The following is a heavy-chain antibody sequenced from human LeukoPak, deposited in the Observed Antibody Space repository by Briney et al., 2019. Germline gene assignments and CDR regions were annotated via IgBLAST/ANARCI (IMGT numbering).Heavy chain of an antibody. J-gene: IGHJ3*02. CDR2: IYTSGST. V-gene: IGHV4-4*07. Sequence: PSETLSLTCTVSGGSISSYYWSWIRQPAGKGLEWIGRIYTSGSTNYNPSPKSRVTMSVDTSKNQFSLKLSSVTAADTAVYYCARDLVRGSYKKKDAFDIWGQGTMVTVSS. D-gene: IGHD1-26*01. CDR3: ARDLVRGSYKKKDAFDI. CDR1: GGSISSYY.